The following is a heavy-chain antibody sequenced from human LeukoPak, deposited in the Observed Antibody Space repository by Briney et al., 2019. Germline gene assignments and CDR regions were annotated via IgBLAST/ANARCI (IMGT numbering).Heavy chain of an antibody. V-gene: IGHV5-51*01. CDR1: GYSFTSYW. D-gene: IGHD6-19*01. J-gene: IGHJ4*02. CDR2: IYLDDADT. CDR3: ARQGELGVAGYDY. Sequence: GESLQISCKVSGYSFTSYWIAWVRQMPGKGLEWMGIIYLDDADTTYSPSFEGQVTFSVDRFVSTAYLHWSSLKASDTAMYYCARQGELGVAGYDYWGQGTRVTVSS.